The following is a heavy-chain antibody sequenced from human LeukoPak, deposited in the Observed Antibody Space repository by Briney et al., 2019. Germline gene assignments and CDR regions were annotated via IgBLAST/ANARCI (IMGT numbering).Heavy chain of an antibody. J-gene: IGHJ5*02. D-gene: IGHD6-19*01. CDR1: GYTFISYD. V-gene: IGHV1-8*01. Sequence: GASVKVSCKASGYTFISYDINWVRQATGQGLEWMGWMNPNNGNTGYAQKFQGRVTMTRNTSISTAYMELSSLRSEDTAVYYCARDSSGWYHWFDPWGQGTLVTVSS. CDR2: MNPNNGNT. CDR3: ARDSSGWYHWFDP.